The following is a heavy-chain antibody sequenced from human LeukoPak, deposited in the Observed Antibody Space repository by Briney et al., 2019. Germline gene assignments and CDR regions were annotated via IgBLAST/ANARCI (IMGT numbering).Heavy chain of an antibody. CDR2: IYTSGST. D-gene: IGHD3-3*01. CDR1: GGSISSYY. Sequence: SETLSLTCTVSGGSISSYYWSWIRQPAGKGLEWIGRIYTSGSTNYNPSLKSRVTMSVDTSKNQFSLKLSSVTAADTAVYYCARDSDYDFWSGYSWFDPWGQGTLVTVSS. J-gene: IGHJ5*02. CDR3: ARDSDYDFWSGYSWFDP. V-gene: IGHV4-4*07.